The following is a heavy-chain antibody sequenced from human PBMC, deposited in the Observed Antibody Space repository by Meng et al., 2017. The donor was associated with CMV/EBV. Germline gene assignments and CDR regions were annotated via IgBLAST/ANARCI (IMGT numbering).Heavy chain of an antibody. V-gene: IGHV3-53*01. CDR2: IYSGGRT. CDR3: AREPWGGYYGPY. CDR1: GITVSGNY. Sequence: GESLKISCAASGITVSGNYMSWVRQAAGKGLEWGSVIYSGGRTIYADPVKGRFTISRDDSKNTVYLQMNNLRAEDTAVYYCAREPWGGYYGPYWGQGTLVTVSS. D-gene: IGHD3-3*01. J-gene: IGHJ4*02.